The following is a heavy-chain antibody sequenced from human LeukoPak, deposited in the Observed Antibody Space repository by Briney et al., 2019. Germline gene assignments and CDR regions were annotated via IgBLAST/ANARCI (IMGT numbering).Heavy chain of an antibody. V-gene: IGHV1-18*04. CDR3: ARGPGYYGSGSVDY. CDR2: ISAYNGNT. D-gene: IGHD3-10*01. Sequence: ASVKVSCKASGYTFTSYGISWVRQAPGQGLEWMGWISAYNGNTNYAQKLQGRVTMTTDTSTSTAYKELRSLRSDDTAVHYCARGPGYYGSGSVDYWGQGTLVTVSS. J-gene: IGHJ4*02. CDR1: GYTFTSYG.